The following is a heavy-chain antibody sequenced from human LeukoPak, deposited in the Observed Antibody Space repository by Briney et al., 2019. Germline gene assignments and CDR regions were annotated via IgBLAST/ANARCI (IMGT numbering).Heavy chain of an antibody. D-gene: IGHD5-18*01. CDR3: ARDLMVGRSYYYYYYMDV. Sequence: GGSLRLSCAASGFTFSNYNMNWVRQTPGKGLEWVSSITRGSIYTFYADSVKGRFTISRDNAKNSLYLQMNSLRAEDTAVYYCARDLMVGRSYYYYYYMDVWGKGTTVTISS. CDR2: ITRGSIYT. J-gene: IGHJ6*03. CDR1: GFTFSNYN. V-gene: IGHV3-21*04.